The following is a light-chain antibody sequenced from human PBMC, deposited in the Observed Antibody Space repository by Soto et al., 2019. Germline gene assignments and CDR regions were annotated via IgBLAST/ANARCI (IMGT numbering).Light chain of an antibody. CDR3: SSYSGSSTHV. Sequence: QSALTQPASVSGSPGQSITISCTGTSSDVGAYNFVSWYQQHPGKLPKLMIFDVSRRPSGVSDRFSGSKSGNTASLTISGRQAADEGDYYCSSYSGSSTHVFGSGTKLTVL. CDR1: SSDVGAYNF. CDR2: DVS. V-gene: IGLV2-14*03. J-gene: IGLJ1*01.